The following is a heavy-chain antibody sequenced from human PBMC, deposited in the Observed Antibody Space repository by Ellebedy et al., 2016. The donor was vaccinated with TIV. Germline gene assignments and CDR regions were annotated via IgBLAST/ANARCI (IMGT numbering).Heavy chain of an antibody. V-gene: IGHV4-4*07. D-gene: IGHD3-16*01. CDR2: IYTSGHT. CDR1: GVSISRYY. J-gene: IGHJ4*02. Sequence: SETLSLTCSVSGVSISRYYWNWIRQSAGKGLEWIGRIYTSGHTDYNPSLRSRVGISVDTPKNQFSLKVISVTAADTAVYYCARDRFGAYYFDSWGQGTQVTVSS. CDR3: ARDRFGAYYFDS.